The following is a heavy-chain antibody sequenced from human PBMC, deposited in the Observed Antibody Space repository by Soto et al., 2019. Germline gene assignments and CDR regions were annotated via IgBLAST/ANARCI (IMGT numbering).Heavy chain of an antibody. CDR2: IYWDDDK. J-gene: IGHJ5*02. D-gene: IGHD2-2*01. Sequence: SGPTLVNPTQTLTLTCTFSGFSLSTSGVGVGWIRQPPGKALEWLALIYWDDDKRYSPSLKSRLTITKDTSKNQVVLTMTKMDPVDTATCYCAHRHEVVDHNWFDPWGQGTMGIVSA. CDR1: GFSLSTSGVG. CDR3: AHRHEVVDHNWFDP. V-gene: IGHV2-5*02.